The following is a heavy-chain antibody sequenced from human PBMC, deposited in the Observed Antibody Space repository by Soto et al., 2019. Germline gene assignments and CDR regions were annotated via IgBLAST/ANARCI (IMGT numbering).Heavy chain of an antibody. CDR2: INTSGGKT. D-gene: IGHD3-10*01. CDR1: GYTFTDYY. J-gene: IGHJ6*02. V-gene: IGHV1-46*01. Sequence: ASVKVSCKASGYTFTDYYMHWVRQAPGQGLEWMGIINTSGGKTSYAQRFQGRVTMTWDTSTGTVYMELSSLRSEDTAMYYCARDLRPRHYYFFAMDVWGQGTTVTVSS. CDR3: ARDLRPRHYYFFAMDV.